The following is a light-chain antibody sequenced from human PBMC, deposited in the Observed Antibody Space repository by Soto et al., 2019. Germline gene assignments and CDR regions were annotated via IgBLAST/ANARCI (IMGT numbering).Light chain of an antibody. CDR2: GAS. V-gene: IGKV3-15*01. Sequence: EIVMTQSPATLSVSPGGRATLSCRASQSVSSTLAWYQQKPGQAPRLLIYGASTRATGFPARFSGSGSGTEFILTISSMQSENFAVYYCQKYKDWTLTFGGGTRVEIK. CDR1: QSVSST. J-gene: IGKJ4*01. CDR3: QKYKDWTLT.